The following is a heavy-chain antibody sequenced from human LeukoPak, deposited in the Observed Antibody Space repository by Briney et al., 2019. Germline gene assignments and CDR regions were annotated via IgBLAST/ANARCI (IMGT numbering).Heavy chain of an antibody. CDR1: GFTFSSYA. V-gene: IGHV3-23*01. Sequence: GGSLRLSWAASGFTFSSYAMSWVRQAPGKGLEWVSAISGSGGSTYYADSVKSRFTISRDNSKNTLYLQMNSLRAEDTAVYYCAKDHRYFDWLFYFDYWGQGTLVTVSS. CDR2: ISGSGGST. D-gene: IGHD3-9*01. J-gene: IGHJ4*02. CDR3: AKDHRYFDWLFYFDY.